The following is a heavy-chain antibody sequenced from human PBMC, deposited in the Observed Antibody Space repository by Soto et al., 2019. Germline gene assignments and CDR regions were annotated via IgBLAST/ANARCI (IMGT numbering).Heavy chain of an antibody. D-gene: IGHD1-7*01. CDR2: IYRTGST. J-gene: IGHJ4*02. V-gene: IGHV4-4*02. Sequence: PSETLSLTCAVSVGSFTRNNWWTCVRQPPGQGLEWIGEIYRTGSTNYNPSLKSRVTISLDKSENQFSLKVTSLTAADTAVYYCASRDPGTSVDYWGQGTLVTVSS. CDR1: VGSFTRNNW. CDR3: ASRDPGTSVDY.